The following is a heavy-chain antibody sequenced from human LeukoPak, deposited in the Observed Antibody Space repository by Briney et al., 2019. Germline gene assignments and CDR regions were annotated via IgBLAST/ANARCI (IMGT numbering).Heavy chain of an antibody. D-gene: IGHD1-26*01. J-gene: IGHJ4*02. V-gene: IGHV4-38-2*02. Sequence: SETLSLTCTVSGYSVSSGYYWAWIRQSPEKGLEWIGSISHSGTTYYNPSLKSRLTISLDGSKNQFSLRLRSVTAADTAVYYCAREGDILGATTNYWGQGTLVTVSS. CDR3: AREGDILGATTNY. CDR1: GYSVSSGYY. CDR2: ISHSGTT.